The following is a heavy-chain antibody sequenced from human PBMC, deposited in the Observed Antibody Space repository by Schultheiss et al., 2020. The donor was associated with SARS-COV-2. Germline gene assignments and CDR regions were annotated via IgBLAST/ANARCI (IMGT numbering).Heavy chain of an antibody. J-gene: IGHJ4*02. CDR3: AKDHDPIAVAGTTDY. V-gene: IGHV3-53*05. CDR2: IYSGGST. Sequence: GGSLRLSCAASGFTVSSNYMSWVRQAPGKGLEWVSVIYSGGSTYYADSVKGRFTISRDNSKNTLYLQMNSLRAEDTAVYYCAKDHDPIAVAGTTDYWGQGTLVTVSS. D-gene: IGHD6-19*01. CDR1: GFTVSSNY.